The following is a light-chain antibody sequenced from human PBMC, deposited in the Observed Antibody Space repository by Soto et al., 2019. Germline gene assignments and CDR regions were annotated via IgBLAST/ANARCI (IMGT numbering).Light chain of an antibody. CDR1: SSNIGGNS. CDR2: SDH. Sequence: QSVLTQPPSASETPGRRVAISCSGSSSNIGGNSVSWYQQIPGSAPKLLIYSDHQRPSGGPDRFSGSKSGTSASLAISGLQADDEADYYCASCDDTLKGYVFAAGTKLTVL. CDR3: ASCDDTLKGYV. J-gene: IGLJ2*01. V-gene: IGLV1-44*01.